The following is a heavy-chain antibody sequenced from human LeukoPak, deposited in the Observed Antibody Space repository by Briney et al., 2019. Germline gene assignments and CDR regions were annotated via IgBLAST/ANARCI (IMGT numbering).Heavy chain of an antibody. J-gene: IGHJ2*01. V-gene: IGHV1-69*06. CDR3: ARDYGDYDPYFDL. CDR1: GGTFSSYA. CDR2: IIPIFGTA. D-gene: IGHD4-17*01. Sequence: GASVKVSCKASGGTFSSYAISWVRQAPGQGLDWMGGIIPIFGTANYAQKFQGRLTITADKSTSTAYMELSSLRSEDTAVYYCARDYGDYDPYFDLWGRGTLVTVSS.